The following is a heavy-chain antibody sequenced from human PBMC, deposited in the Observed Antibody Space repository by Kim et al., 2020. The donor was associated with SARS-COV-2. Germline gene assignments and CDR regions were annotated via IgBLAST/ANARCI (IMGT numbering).Heavy chain of an antibody. CDR3: ARDGGYCSSTSCYRVAAAANFDY. V-gene: IGHV3-7*01. J-gene: IGHJ4*02. Sequence: GGSLRLSCAASGFTFSSYWMSWVRQAPGKGLEWVANIKQDGSEKYYVDSVKGRFTISRDNARNSLYLQMNSLRAEDTAVYYCARDGGYCSSTSCYRVAAAANFDYWGQGTLVTVSS. CDR1: GFTFSSYW. D-gene: IGHD2-2*01. CDR2: IKQDGSEK.